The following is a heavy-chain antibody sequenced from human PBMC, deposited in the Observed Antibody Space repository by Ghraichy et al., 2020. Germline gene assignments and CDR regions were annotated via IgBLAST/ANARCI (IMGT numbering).Heavy chain of an antibody. CDR1: GFTFTTYA. CDR2: ISGSGGAI. CDR3: AKENLRYFFEY. J-gene: IGHJ4*02. V-gene: IGHV3-23*01. D-gene: IGHD3-9*01. Sequence: GESLNISCEASGFTFTTYAMSWVRQAPGKGLEWVSTISGSGGAIYSADAVKRRFTVSRDNHKNMVYLEINGLKVEDTALYYCAKENLRYFFEYWGQGSRVTVYS.